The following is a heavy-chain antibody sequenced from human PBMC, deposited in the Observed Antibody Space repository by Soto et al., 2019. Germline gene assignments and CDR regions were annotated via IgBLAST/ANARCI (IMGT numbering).Heavy chain of an antibody. J-gene: IGHJ3*02. D-gene: IGHD3-22*01. Sequence: EVQLVETGGGLIQPGGSLRLSCAASGFTVSSNYMSWVRQAPGKGLEWVSVIYSGGSTYYADSVKGRFTISRDNSKNTLYIQMNSLRAEDTAVYYCARVEAAMIVVVTRLDAFDIWGQGTMVTVSS. V-gene: IGHV3-53*02. CDR1: GFTVSSNY. CDR3: ARVEAAMIVVVTRLDAFDI. CDR2: IYSGGST.